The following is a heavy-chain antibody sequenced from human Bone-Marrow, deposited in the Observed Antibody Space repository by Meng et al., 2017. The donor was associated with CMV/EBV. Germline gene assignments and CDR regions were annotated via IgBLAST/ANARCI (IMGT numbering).Heavy chain of an antibody. CDR2: ISSSSSYI. CDR1: GFTFTTYS. Sequence: GGSLRLSCVASGFTFTTYSMNWVRQAPGKGLEWVSSISSSSSYIYYADSVKGRFTISRDNAKNSLYLQMNSLRAEDTAVYYCARGSEGLAYYYYGMYVWGQGTTVTVSS. D-gene: IGHD2-15*01. CDR3: ARGSEGLAYYYYGMYV. J-gene: IGHJ6*02. V-gene: IGHV3-21*01.